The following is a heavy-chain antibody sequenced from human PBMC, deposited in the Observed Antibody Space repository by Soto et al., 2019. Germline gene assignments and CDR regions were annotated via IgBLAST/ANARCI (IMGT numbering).Heavy chain of an antibody. CDR3: ASFRRSPPSDY. CDR2: ISYDGSNK. D-gene: IGHD3-10*01. V-gene: IGHV3-30-3*01. J-gene: IGHJ4*02. Sequence: PGGSLRLSCAASGFTFSSYAMHWVRQAPGKGLEWVAVISYDGSNKYYADSVKGRFTISRDNSKNTLYLQMNSLRAEDTAVYYCASFRRSPPSDYWGQGTLVTVSS. CDR1: GFTFSSYA.